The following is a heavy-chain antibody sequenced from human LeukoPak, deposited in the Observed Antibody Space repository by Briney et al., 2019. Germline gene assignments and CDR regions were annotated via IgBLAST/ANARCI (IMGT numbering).Heavy chain of an antibody. CDR2: ISSSSTYI. CDR3: AREFQYSNHFDY. V-gene: IGHV3-21*01. Sequence: GGSLRLSCAASGFTFSNYSMNWVRQVPGKGLEWVSSISSSSTYIFYADSLKGRFTISRDNAKYSLYLQMNSLRVEDTAVYYCAREFQYSNHFDYWGQGTLVTVSS. J-gene: IGHJ4*02. CDR1: GFTFSNYS. D-gene: IGHD6-6*01.